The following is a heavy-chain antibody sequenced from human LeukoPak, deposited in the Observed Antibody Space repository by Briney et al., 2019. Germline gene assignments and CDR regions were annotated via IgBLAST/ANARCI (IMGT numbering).Heavy chain of an antibody. CDR1: GGTFSSYT. V-gene: IGHV1-8*03. J-gene: IGHJ4*02. Sequence: ASVKVSCKASGGTFSSYTISWVRQATGQGLEWMGWMNPNSGNTGYAQKFQGRVTITRNTSISTAYMELSSLRSEDTAVYYCARDYSNYAHNFDYWGQGTLVTVSS. CDR3: ARDYSNYAHNFDY. D-gene: IGHD4-11*01. CDR2: MNPNSGNT.